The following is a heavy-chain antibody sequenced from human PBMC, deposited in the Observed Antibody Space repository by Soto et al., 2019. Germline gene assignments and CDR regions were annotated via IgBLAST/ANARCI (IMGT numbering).Heavy chain of an antibody. V-gene: IGHV4-38-2*02. D-gene: IGHD6-13*01. CDR3: ARSLLTSSWYAGS. Sequence: SETLSLTFTVSGYSISSGSYWAWLRPPPGKGPECIASIYHGVTTFYNPSLKSRITISVDTSNNQFSLKLTSVTAADTAVYYCARSLLTSSWYAGSWGQGILVTVSS. CDR2: IYHGVTT. CDR1: GYSISSGSY. J-gene: IGHJ5*02.